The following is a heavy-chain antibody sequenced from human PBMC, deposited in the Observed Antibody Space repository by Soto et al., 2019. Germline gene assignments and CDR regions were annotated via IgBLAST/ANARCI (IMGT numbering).Heavy chain of an antibody. CDR1: GYSFISYW. CDR3: ARHVSGSSYYGLDV. CDR2: IYPGDSDT. Sequence: GESLKISCKSSGYSFISYWIGWVRQMPGKGLEWMGIIYPGDSDTRYSPSFQGQVTISADKSINTAYLKWSSLKASDTALYYCARHVSGSSYYGLDVWGQGTTVTLSS. J-gene: IGHJ6*02. V-gene: IGHV5-51*01. D-gene: IGHD5-12*01.